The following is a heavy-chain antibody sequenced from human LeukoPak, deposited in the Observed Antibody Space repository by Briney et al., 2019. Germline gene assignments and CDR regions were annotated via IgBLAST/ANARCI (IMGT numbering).Heavy chain of an antibody. V-gene: IGHV4-34*01. Sequence: SETLSLTCAVYGGSFSGYYWSWIRQPPGKGLEWIGEINHSGSTNYNPSLKSRVTISVDTSKNQFSLKLSSVTAADTAVYYCARDRYDSSGYYRYYFDYWGQGTLVTVSS. CDR3: ARDRYDSSGYYRYYFDY. J-gene: IGHJ4*02. D-gene: IGHD3-22*01. CDR2: INHSGST. CDR1: GGSFSGYY.